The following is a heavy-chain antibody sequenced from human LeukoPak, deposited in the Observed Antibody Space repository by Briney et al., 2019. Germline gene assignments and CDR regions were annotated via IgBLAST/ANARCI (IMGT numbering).Heavy chain of an antibody. D-gene: IGHD2-15*01. CDR3: AKGYCSGGSCYRSWYFDL. CDR2: ISWDGGST. CDR1: GFTFDDYA. V-gene: IGHV3-43D*03. J-gene: IGHJ2*01. Sequence: GGSLRLSCAASGFTFDDYAMHWVRQGPGKGLEWVSLISWDGGSTYYADSVKGRFTISRDNSKNSLYLQMNSLRAEDTALYYCAKGYCSGGSCYRSWYFDLWGRGTLVTVSS.